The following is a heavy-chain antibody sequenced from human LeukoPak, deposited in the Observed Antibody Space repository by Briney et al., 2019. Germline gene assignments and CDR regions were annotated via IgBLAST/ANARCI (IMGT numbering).Heavy chain of an antibody. Sequence: SETLSLTCAVYGGSFSGYYWSWIRPPPGKGLEWIGEINHSGNTNYNPSLKSRVTISVDTSKNQFSLKLSSVTAADTAVYYCGNYRKLSNQMYHWFDPWGQGTLVTVSS. CDR1: GGSFSGYY. CDR2: INHSGNT. D-gene: IGHD3-10*01. CDR3: GNYRKLSNQMYHWFDP. V-gene: IGHV4-34*01. J-gene: IGHJ5*01.